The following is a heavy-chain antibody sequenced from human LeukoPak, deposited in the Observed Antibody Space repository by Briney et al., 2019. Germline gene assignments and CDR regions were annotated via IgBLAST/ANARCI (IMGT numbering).Heavy chain of an antibody. CDR3: ARASITRVAFDI. J-gene: IGHJ3*02. CDR2: IYYSGST. D-gene: IGHD3-10*01. CDR1: GASISNSSYY. Sequence: PSETLSLTCTVSGASISNSSYYWGWIRQPPGKGLEWIGSIYYSGSTNYNPSLKSRVTMSVDTSKNQFSLKLSSVTAADTAVYYCARASITRVAFDIWGQGTTVTVSS. V-gene: IGHV4-39*07.